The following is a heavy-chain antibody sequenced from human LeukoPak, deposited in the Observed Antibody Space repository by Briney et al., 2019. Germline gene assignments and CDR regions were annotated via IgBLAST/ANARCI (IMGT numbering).Heavy chain of an antibody. CDR3: ARTTSGATFSDYYYYHMDV. J-gene: IGHJ6*03. CDR2: ITTSSTYI. Sequence: GGSLRLSCAASGFTFSSYSMNWVRQAPGKGLEWVSSITTSSTYIHYADSVKGRFTISRDNAKNSLYLQMNSLRAEDTAVYYCARTTSGATFSDYYYYHMDVWGKGTTVTVSS. D-gene: IGHD1-26*01. V-gene: IGHV3-21*01. CDR1: GFTFSSYS.